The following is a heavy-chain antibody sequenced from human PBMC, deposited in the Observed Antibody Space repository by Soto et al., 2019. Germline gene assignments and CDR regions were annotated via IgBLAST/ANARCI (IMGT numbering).Heavy chain of an antibody. Sequence: LALTCTVCGDTIRISDWTGLRQPPGKGLELIGYIYYSGSTRYNPSLKSRVTISVDMSKNQFSLKLSSVIAADTAVYYCARAYGGFDNGLDIWGQGTAVTVSS. D-gene: IGHD5-12*01. CDR3: ARAYGGFDNGLDI. CDR2: IYYSGST. V-gene: IGHV4-59*01. J-gene: IGHJ6*02. CDR1: GDTIRISD.